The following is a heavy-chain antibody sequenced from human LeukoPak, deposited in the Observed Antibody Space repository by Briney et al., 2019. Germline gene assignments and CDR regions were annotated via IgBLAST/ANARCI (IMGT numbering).Heavy chain of an antibody. D-gene: IGHD3-22*01. J-gene: IGHJ4*02. CDR3: AKDRFGRYYDTH. V-gene: IGHV3-23*01. Sequence: GGSLRLSCAASGFTFSSYAMSWVRQAPGKGLEWFSAISGSGGSTYYADSVKGRFTISRDNSKTTLYLQMNSLRAEDTDVYYCAKDRFGRYYDTHWGQGTLVTVSS. CDR1: GFTFSSYA. CDR2: ISGSGGST.